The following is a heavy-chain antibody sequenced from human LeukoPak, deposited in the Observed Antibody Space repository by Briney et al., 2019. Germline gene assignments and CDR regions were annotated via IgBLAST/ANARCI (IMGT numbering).Heavy chain of an antibody. CDR3: AGAWQ. D-gene: IGHD4/OR15-4a*01. V-gene: IGHV3-23*01. Sequence: GGSLRLSCAASGFTFNKYSMSWLRQAPGQGLEWVSDISGSGDSTRYADSVKGRFTISRDNSKNTLYLEMNGLRAGDTAIYYCAGAWQWGQGTLVTVSS. CDR2: ISGSGDST. CDR1: GFTFNKYS. J-gene: IGHJ4*02.